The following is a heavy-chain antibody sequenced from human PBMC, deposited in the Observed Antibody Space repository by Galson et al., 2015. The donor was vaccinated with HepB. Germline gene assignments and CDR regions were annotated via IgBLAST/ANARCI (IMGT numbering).Heavy chain of an antibody. D-gene: IGHD3-16*01. CDR2: INPNSGGT. CDR1: GYTFTGYY. CDR3: ARDGGGDKYYFDY. Sequence: SVKVSCKASGYTFTGYYIHWVRQAPGQGLEWMGRINPNSGGTNYAQKFQGRVTMTRDTSISTAYMELSRLTSDDTAVYYCARDGGGDKYYFDYWGQGTLVTVSS. J-gene: IGHJ4*02. V-gene: IGHV1-2*06.